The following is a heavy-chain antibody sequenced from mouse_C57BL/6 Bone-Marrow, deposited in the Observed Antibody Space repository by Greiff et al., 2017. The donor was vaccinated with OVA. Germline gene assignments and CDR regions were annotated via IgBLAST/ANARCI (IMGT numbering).Heavy chain of an antibody. J-gene: IGHJ1*03. CDR3: SRGCYYFCYWYFDV. D-gene: IGHD2-3*01. Sequence: QVQLQQPGAELVMPGASVKLSCKASGYTFTSYWMHWVKQRPGQGLEWIGEIDPSDSYTNYNHKFKGKSTLTVDKSSSTAYLLLSRLTSDDSAVYYCSRGCYYFCYWYFDVWGTGTTVTVSS. V-gene: IGHV1-69*01. CDR1: GYTFTSYW. CDR2: IDPSDSYT.